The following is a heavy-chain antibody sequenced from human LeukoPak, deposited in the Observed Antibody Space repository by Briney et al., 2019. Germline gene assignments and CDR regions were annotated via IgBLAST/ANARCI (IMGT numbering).Heavy chain of an antibody. CDR1: GASFSGYY. V-gene: IGHV4-59*08. J-gene: IGHJ4*02. D-gene: IGHD1-1*01. CDR2: VSYSGRT. CDR3: ARHERGAENLDY. Sequence: SETLSLTCAFYGASFSGYYWSWIRQPPGKGLECIGYVSYSGRTNHNPSLKSRVTISADTSKNQFSLKLTSVTAADTAVYYCARHERGAENLDYWGQGTLVTVSS.